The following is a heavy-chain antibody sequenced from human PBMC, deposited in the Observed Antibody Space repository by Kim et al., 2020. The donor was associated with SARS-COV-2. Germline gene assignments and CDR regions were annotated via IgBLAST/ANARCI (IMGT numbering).Heavy chain of an antibody. J-gene: IGHJ6*01. Sequence: SGPTLVNPTQTLTLTCTFSGFSLNTRGNDVAWVRQPPGKALEFLSLIYWDDGERYTPSLRSRLTITKITSKNQVVLTLTNVAPVDTATYYCTHDSPGLYG. CDR2: IYWDDGE. CDR1: GFSLNTRGND. CDR3: THDSPGLYG. V-gene: IGHV2-5*02.